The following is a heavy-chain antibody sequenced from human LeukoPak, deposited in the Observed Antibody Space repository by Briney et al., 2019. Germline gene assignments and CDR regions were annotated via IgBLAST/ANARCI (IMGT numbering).Heavy chain of an antibody. CDR3: ARGIVPAAMGWFIHYYYYYGMDV. D-gene: IGHD2-2*01. J-gene: IGHJ6*02. CDR2: IIPILGIA. V-gene: IGHV1-69*04. Sequence: GASVKVSCKASGGTFSSYAISWVRQAPGQGLEWMGRIIPILGIANYAQKFQGRVTITADKSTSTAYMELSSLRSEDTAVYYCARGIVPAAMGWFIHYYYYYGMDVWGQGTTVTVSS. CDR1: GGTFSSYA.